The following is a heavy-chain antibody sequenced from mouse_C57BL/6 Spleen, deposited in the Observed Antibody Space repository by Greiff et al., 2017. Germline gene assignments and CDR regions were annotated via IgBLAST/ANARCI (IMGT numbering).Heavy chain of an antibody. D-gene: IGHD1-1*01. V-gene: IGHV1-52*01. Sequence: QVQLKQPGAELVRPGSSVMLSCKASGHPFTSYWMHWVKQRPIQGLEWLGNIDPSDSETHYNQKFKDKATLTVDKSSSTAYMQLSGLTSEDSAVYYCARRGYYGSSYGYFDVWGTGTTGTVSS. CDR2: IDPSDSET. J-gene: IGHJ1*03. CDR3: ARRGYYGSSYGYFDV. CDR1: GHPFTSYW.